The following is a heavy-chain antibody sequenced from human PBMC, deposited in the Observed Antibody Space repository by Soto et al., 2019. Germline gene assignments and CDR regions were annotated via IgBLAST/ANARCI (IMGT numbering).Heavy chain of an antibody. CDR1: GYRFTDYY. J-gene: IGHJ4*01. CDR3: ARASADYVWGSSDY. CDR2: INPYSGVA. V-gene: IGHV1-2*02. Sequence: ASLKVSCKASGYRFTDYYMHWVRQAPGQGLEWMGWINPYSGVANYSRNFQGRVTMTSDTPITTAYMELSSLRSDDTAVYYCARASADYVWGSSDYWG. D-gene: IGHD3-16*01.